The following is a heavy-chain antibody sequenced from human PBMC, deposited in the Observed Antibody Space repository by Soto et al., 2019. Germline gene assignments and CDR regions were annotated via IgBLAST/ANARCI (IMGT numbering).Heavy chain of an antibody. CDR2: IDSDGNYT. V-gene: IGHV3-74*03. Sequence: GGSLRLSCAASGFTFSSYSMNWVRQAPGKGLVWVSHIDSDGNYTTYADSVKGRFTISRDNAKNTVYLQMNSLRAEDTAVYYCVRDDVGVGIDYWGLGTLVTVSS. D-gene: IGHD1-26*01. CDR3: VRDDVGVGIDY. J-gene: IGHJ4*02. CDR1: GFTFSSYS.